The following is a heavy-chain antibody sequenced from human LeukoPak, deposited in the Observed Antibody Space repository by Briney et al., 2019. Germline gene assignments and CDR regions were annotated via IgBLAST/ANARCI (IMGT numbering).Heavy chain of an antibody. CDR1: GGSISSYY. J-gene: IGHJ2*01. D-gene: IGHD5-18*01. V-gene: IGHV4-59*01. CDR2: IYYSGST. CDR3: ARGRGYSYGPPYWYFDL. Sequence: SETLPLTSTVSGGSISSYYWSWIRQPPGKGLEWIGYIYYSGSTNYNPSLKSRVTISVDTSKNQFSLKLSSVTAADTAVYYCARGRGYSYGPPYWYFDLWGRGTLVTVSS.